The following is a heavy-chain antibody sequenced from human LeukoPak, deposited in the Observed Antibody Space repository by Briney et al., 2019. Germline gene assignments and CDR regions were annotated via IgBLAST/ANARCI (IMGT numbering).Heavy chain of an antibody. Sequence: GESLKISCQGSGYSFTSYWIGLVRQLPGKSLEWMGIIYPVDSDNRYSPSFQGQVTISAEKSISTAYLQWSSLKASDPAMYYWARRTTETEFFDYWGQGNLVTVSS. CDR3: ARRTTETEFFDY. V-gene: IGHV5-51*01. D-gene: IGHD1-1*01. CDR2: IYPVDSDN. J-gene: IGHJ4*02. CDR1: GYSFTSYW.